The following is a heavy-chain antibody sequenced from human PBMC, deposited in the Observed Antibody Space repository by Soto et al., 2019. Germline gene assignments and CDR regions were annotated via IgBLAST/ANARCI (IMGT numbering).Heavy chain of an antibody. D-gene: IGHD3-10*01. Sequence: PGGSLRLSCAVSGFTVSNNYMSWVRQAPGKGLEGVSVIYSGGYTAYGDSVKGRFTMSRDNAKNSVYLQMDSLRAEDTAVYYCARESGYGSGASVNHYLDYWGHGTLVTVSS. J-gene: IGHJ4*01. CDR2: IYSGGYT. CDR1: GFTVSNNY. CDR3: ARESGYGSGASVNHYLDY. V-gene: IGHV3-53*01.